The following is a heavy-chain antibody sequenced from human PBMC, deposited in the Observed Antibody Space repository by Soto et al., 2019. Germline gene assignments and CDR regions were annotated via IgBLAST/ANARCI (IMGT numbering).Heavy chain of an antibody. CDR3: ATPGAYYYYGMDV. Sequence: GESLKISCKGSGYSFTSYWNSWVRQMPGKGLGWMGRIAPSDSYTNHSPSFQGHVTISADKSISTAYLQWSSLKASDTAMYYCATPGAYYYYGMDVWGQGTTVTVSS. CDR1: GYSFTSYW. CDR2: IAPSDSYT. V-gene: IGHV5-10-1*01. J-gene: IGHJ6*02. D-gene: IGHD3-10*01.